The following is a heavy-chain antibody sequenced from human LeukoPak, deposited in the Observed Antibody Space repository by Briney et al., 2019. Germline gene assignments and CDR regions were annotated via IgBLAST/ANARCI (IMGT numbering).Heavy chain of an antibody. J-gene: IGHJ4*02. CDR2: IYLGGST. Sequence: PSGTLSLTCAVSGGSISSSNWWSWVRQPPGKGLEWIGEIYLGGSTNYNPSLKSRVTISVDTSKNQFSLKLSSVTAADTAVYYCARYLYSYGSGLDYWGQGTLVTVSS. V-gene: IGHV4-4*02. D-gene: IGHD5-18*01. CDR1: GGSISSSNW. CDR3: ARYLYSYGSGLDY.